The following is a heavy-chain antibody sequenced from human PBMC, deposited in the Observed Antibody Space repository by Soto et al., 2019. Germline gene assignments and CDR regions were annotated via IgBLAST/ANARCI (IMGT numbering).Heavy chain of an antibody. CDR3: VRVGRLGGY. Sequence: LRLSCAASGFTFSTYWMSWVRQAPGKGLEWVANIKEDGSEKYYVDSVKGRFTISRDNANNSLYLQTNSLRAEDTAVYYCVRVGRLGGYWGQGTLVTVSS. CDR2: IKEDGSEK. CDR1: GFTFSTYW. J-gene: IGHJ4*02. V-gene: IGHV3-7*03. D-gene: IGHD3-16*01.